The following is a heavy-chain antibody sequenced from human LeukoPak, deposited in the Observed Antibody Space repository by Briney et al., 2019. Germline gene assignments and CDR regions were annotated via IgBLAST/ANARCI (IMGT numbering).Heavy chain of an antibody. J-gene: IGHJ4*02. D-gene: IGHD2-2*01. CDR3: ARRQGCSSTSCPPDS. CDR1: GYSFTTYW. V-gene: IGHV5-51*01. CDR2: IYPGDSDT. Sequence: GESLKISCRGSGYSFTTYWIGWVRQMPGKGLEWMGIIYPGDSDTRYSPSFQGQVTMSADKTINTAYLQWSSLKASDTAMYYCARRQGCSSTSCPPDSWGQGTLVTVSS.